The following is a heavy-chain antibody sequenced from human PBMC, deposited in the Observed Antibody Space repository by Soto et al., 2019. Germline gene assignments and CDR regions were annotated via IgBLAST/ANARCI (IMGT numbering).Heavy chain of an antibody. V-gene: IGHV4-59*11. CDR3: ARDAVVVVAATRHYYGMDV. D-gene: IGHD2-15*01. CDR1: GLPITFHY. J-gene: IGHJ6*02. Sequence: SAMLSLPCRFAGLPITFHYWVWLRQPPGKALEYIGHIYYTGSTRYNPSLTSRVTISLDTSREQFSLKLTSVTPEDTAVYCCARDAVVVVAATRHYYGMDVWGHGTTVPVSS. CDR2: IYYTGST.